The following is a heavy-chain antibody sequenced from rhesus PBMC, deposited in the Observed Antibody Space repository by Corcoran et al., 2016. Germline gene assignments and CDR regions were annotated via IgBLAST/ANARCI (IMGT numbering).Heavy chain of an antibody. V-gene: IGHV4-169*02. CDR1: GGSISSSY. Sequence: QVQLRESGPGLVQPSETLSVTCAVSGGSISSSYWSWLRQAPGKGLECIGYIYGRGSSTNYKPTLKSRVTLSVDTSKNQICLKLDSVTAADTAVYYCASGRSYVDFWGQGVRVTVS. CDR3: ASGRSYVDF. D-gene: IGHD2-15*01. J-gene: IGHJ4*01. CDR2: IYGRGSST.